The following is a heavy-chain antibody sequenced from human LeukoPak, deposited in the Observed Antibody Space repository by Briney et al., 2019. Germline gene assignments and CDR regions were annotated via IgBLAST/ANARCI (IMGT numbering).Heavy chain of an antibody. Sequence: GGSLRLSCAASGFTFSNYAMTWVRQAPGKGLEWVSGTSGSGDRTNYADSVRGRFTISRDNSKNTLYLQMNSLRVEDTAVYYCAKDRDQRTQFYYYYYGMDVWGQGTTVTVSS. CDR1: GFTFSNYA. V-gene: IGHV3-23*01. CDR3: AKDRDQRTQFYYYYYGMDV. J-gene: IGHJ6*02. CDR2: TSGSGDRT. D-gene: IGHD2-2*01.